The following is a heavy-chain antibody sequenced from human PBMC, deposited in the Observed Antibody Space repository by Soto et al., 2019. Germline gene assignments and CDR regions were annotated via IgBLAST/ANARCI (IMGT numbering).Heavy chain of an antibody. Sequence: PVGSLRLSCAASGFTFSRYAMSWVRQARGKGLEWVSAISGGGNDRFYADSVRGRFTISRDNSRNTLYLHMNSLRAEDTAVHYCARSLFIASTDTEPFDSWGQGALVTVSS. CDR1: GFTFSRYA. V-gene: IGHV3-23*01. J-gene: IGHJ4*02. CDR2: ISGGGNDR. D-gene: IGHD6-13*01. CDR3: ARSLFIASTDTEPFDS.